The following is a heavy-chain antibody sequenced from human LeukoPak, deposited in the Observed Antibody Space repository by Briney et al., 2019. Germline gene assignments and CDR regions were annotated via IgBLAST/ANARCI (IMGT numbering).Heavy chain of an antibody. CDR2: IWYDGSNK. CDR1: GFTFSSYG. V-gene: IGHV3-33*01. CDR3: ARAFRDGYTYYYYYGMDV. Sequence: GGSLRLSCAASGFTFSSYGMHWVRQAPGKGLEWVAVIWYDGSNKYYADSVKGGFTISRDNSKNTLYLQMNSLRAEDTAVYYCARAFRDGYTYYYYYGMDVWGQGTTVTVSS. J-gene: IGHJ6*02. D-gene: IGHD5-24*01.